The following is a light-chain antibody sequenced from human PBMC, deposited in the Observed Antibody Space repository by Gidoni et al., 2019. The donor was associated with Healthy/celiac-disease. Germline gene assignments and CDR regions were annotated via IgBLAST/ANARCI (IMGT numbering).Light chain of an antibody. CDR3: QQYGSSPHT. Sequence: EIVLTQSPGTLSLSPGDRATLSCRASQNVSSSYLAWYQQKPGQAPRLLIYGASSRATGIPDRFSGSGSGTDFTLTISRLEPEDFAVYYCQQYGSSPHTFGKGPRWKSN. J-gene: IGKJ1*01. V-gene: IGKV3-20*01. CDR2: GAS. CDR1: QNVSSSY.